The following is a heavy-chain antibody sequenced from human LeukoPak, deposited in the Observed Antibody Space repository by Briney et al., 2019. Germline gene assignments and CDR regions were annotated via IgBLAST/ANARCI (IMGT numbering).Heavy chain of an antibody. CDR3: AKDGSIPWGYYMDV. D-gene: IGHD2-2*02. Sequence: GGSLRLSCAASGFTFSSYSMNWVRQAPGKGLEWVSFISTSSSYIYYADSVKGRFTISRDNAKNSLYLQMNSLRAEDTAVYYCAKDGSIPWGYYMDVWGKGTTVTISS. J-gene: IGHJ6*03. CDR2: ISTSSSYI. V-gene: IGHV3-21*01. CDR1: GFTFSSYS.